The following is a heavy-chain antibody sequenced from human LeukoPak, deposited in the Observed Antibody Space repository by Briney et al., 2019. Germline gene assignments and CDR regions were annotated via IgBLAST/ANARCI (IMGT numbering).Heavy chain of an antibody. CDR1: GYTFTFYD. CDR2: INTNSGGT. Sequence: ASVTVSFTSSGYTFTFYDMHWVRQRPAQGKGLKWCINTNSGGTNYAQKFQGRVTMTRDTSISTAYMELSRLRSDDTAVYYCARWKELEEGFDHWGQGTLVTVSS. D-gene: IGHD1-1*01. J-gene: IGHJ5*02. CDR3: ARWKELEEGFDH. V-gene: IGHV1-2*02.